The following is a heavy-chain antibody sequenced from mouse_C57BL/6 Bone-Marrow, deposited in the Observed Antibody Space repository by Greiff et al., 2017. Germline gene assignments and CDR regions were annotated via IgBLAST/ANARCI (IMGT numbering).Heavy chain of an antibody. CDR2: IYPGSGST. CDR1: GYTFTSYW. D-gene: IGHD3-3*01. Sequence: QVQLQQPGAELVKPGASVKMSCKASGYTFTSYWITWVKQRPGQGLEWIGDIYPGSGSTYYHEKFKSKATLTVDTSSSTAYMQLGSLTSEESAVYYWARRAAHWGQGTTLTVSS. CDR3: ARRAAH. J-gene: IGHJ2*01. V-gene: IGHV1-55*01.